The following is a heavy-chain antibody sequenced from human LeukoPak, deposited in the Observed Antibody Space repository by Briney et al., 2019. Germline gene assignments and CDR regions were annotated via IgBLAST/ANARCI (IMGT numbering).Heavy chain of an antibody. Sequence: ASVKVSCKASGGTFSSYVISWVRQAPGQGLEWMGIINPSGGSTSYAQKFQGRVTMTRDTSTSTVYMELSSLRSEDTAVYYCARTTPSEYFQHWGQGTLVTVSS. J-gene: IGHJ1*01. CDR3: ARTTPSEYFQH. V-gene: IGHV1-46*01. CDR1: GGTFSSYV. CDR2: INPSGGST. D-gene: IGHD1-26*01.